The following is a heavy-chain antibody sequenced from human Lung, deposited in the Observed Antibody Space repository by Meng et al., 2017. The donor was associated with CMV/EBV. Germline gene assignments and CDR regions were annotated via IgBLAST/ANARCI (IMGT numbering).Heavy chain of an antibody. J-gene: IGHJ5*02. V-gene: IGHV1-69*05. Sequence: SSXXVSXKASGCTFSSYAISWVRQAPGQGLEWMGGIIPIFGTANYAQKFQGRVTITTDESTSTAYMDLSSLRSEDTAVYYCARDRPITIFEVVQSQWFDPWGQGNXVTVSS. CDR1: GCTFSSYA. CDR2: IIPIFGTA. CDR3: ARDRPITIFEVVQSQWFDP. D-gene: IGHD3-3*01.